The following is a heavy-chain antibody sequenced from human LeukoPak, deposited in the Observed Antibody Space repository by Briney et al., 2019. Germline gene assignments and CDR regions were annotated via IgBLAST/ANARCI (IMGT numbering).Heavy chain of an antibody. CDR1: GFTFSSYS. V-gene: IGHV3-48*01. CDR2: ISSSSSTI. J-gene: IGHJ4*02. Sequence: GGSLRLSCAASGFTFSSYSMNRVRQAPGKGLEWVSYISSSSSTIYYADSVKGRFTISRDNAKNSLYLQMNSLRAEDTAVYYCARTLDDYGDYHFDYWGQGTLVTVSS. D-gene: IGHD4-17*01. CDR3: ARTLDDYGDYHFDY.